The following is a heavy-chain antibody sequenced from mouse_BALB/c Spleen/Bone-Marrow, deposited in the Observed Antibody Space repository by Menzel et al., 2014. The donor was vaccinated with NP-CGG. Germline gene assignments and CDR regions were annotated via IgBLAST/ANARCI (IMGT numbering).Heavy chain of an antibody. Sequence: EVQLVESGGGLVQPGGSLKLSCAASGFTFGNYAMSWVRQTPDKRRELVATINSNGGSTYYPDSVKGRFTISRDNARNTLYLQMSSLKSEDTAMYYCARVAYYNVYFDYWGQGTTLTVSS. V-gene: IGHV5-6-3*01. CDR1: GFTFGNYA. D-gene: IGHD2-12*01. J-gene: IGHJ2*01. CDR2: INSNGGST. CDR3: ARVAYYNVYFDY.